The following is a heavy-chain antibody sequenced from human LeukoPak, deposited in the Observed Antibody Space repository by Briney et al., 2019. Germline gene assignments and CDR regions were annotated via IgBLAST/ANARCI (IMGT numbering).Heavy chain of an antibody. CDR3: TKERGGGGRRINLMVGGYGP. D-gene: IGHD3-22*01. J-gene: IGHJ5*02. Sequence: GGSLRLSCAGSGFTFSGFAMHWVRQAPGKGLECVAAISYHGRDKYYADAVSGRFTISRDNSKNTLHLEMNSLRTDDTAVYYCTKERGGGGRRINLMVGGYGPWGQGTQVTVSS. V-gene: IGHV3-30*04. CDR1: GFTFSGFA. CDR2: ISYHGRDK.